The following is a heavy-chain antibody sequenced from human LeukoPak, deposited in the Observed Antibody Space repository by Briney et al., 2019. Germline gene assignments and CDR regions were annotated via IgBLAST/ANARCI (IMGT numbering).Heavy chain of an antibody. D-gene: IGHD5-12*01. CDR2: ISGSGGST. CDR3: AKGGYSGYYFDY. CDR1: GFTFSSYA. J-gene: IGHJ4*02. Sequence: PGGSLRLSCAAFGFTFSSYAMSWVRQAPGKGLEWVSAISGSGGSTYYADSVKGRFTISRDNSKNTLYLQMNSLRAEDTAVYYCAKGGYSGYYFDYWGQGTLVTVSS. V-gene: IGHV3-23*01.